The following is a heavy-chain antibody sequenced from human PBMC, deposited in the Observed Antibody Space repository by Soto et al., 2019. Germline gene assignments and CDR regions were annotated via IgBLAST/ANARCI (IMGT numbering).Heavy chain of an antibody. V-gene: IGHV4-4*07. Sequence: SETLSLTCTVSGGSISSYYWSWIRQPAGKGLEWIGRIYTSGSTNYNPSLKSRVTMSVDTSKNQFSLKLSSVTAADTAVYYCARGRGPIVVVVASRPYFDYWGQGTLVTVSS. CDR1: GGSISSYY. D-gene: IGHD2-15*01. J-gene: IGHJ4*02. CDR3: ARGRGPIVVVVASRPYFDY. CDR2: IYTSGST.